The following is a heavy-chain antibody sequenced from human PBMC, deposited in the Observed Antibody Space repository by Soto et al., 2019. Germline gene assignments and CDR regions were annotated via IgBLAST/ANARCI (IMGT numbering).Heavy chain of an antibody. CDR3: ARQNYDSGTSWA. V-gene: IGHV4-59*08. J-gene: IGHJ4*02. Sequence: SETLCLTCTVSGDSISSSDGNWIRQPPGRGLEWIGYIHYSGTTKYNPSLKSRVTISVGTSKNQFSLKLASVTAADTAVYYCARQNYDSGTSWAWGQGTLVTVS. D-gene: IGHD3-10*01. CDR1: GDSISSSD. CDR2: IHYSGTT.